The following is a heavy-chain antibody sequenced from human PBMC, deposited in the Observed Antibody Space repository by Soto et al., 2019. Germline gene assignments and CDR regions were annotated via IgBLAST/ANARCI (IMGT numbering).Heavy chain of an antibody. CDR2: IYWDDDK. CDR1: GFSLTTSGEA. CDR3: AHIPGSGQLLYSYDYYMDV. D-gene: IGHD3-10*01. J-gene: IGHJ6*03. Sequence: QITLKESGPTLVKPTQTLTLTCTFSGFSLTTSGEAVGWIRQPPGTALEWLALIYWDDDKRSIPSLKSRLTITKDTSKNQVVLTMTNMDPVDTATYYCAHIPGSGQLLYSYDYYMDVWGKGTTVTVSS. V-gene: IGHV2-5*02.